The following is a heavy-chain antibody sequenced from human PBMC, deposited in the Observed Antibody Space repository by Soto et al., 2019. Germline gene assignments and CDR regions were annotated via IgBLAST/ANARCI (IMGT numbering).Heavy chain of an antibody. J-gene: IGHJ2*01. CDR2: IYSGGST. V-gene: IGHV3-53*04. CDR1: GFTVSSNY. D-gene: IGHD5-12*01. Sequence: EVQLVESGGGLVQPGGSLRPSCAASGFTVSSNYMSWVRQAPGKGLEWVSVIYSGGSTYYADSVKGRFTISRHNSKNTLYLQMNSLRAEDTAVYYCARSVATIKNWYFDLWGRGTLVTVSS. CDR3: ARSVATIKNWYFDL.